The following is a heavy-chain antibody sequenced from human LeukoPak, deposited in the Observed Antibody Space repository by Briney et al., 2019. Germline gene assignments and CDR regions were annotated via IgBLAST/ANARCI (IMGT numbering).Heavy chain of an antibody. CDR3: ANLDSSGYYDYFDY. CDR1: GFTFDDYG. CDR2: INWNGGST. V-gene: IGHV3-20*04. J-gene: IGHJ4*02. Sequence: GGSLRLSCAASGFTFDDYGMSWVRQAPGKGLEWVSGINWNGGSTGYADSVKGRFTISRDNSKNTLYLQMNSLRAEDTAVYYCANLDSSGYYDYFDYWGQGTLVTVSS. D-gene: IGHD3-22*01.